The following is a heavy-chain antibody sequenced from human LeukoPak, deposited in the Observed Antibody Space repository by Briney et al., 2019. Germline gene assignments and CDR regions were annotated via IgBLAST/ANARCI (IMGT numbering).Heavy chain of an antibody. CDR1: GFTFSSYA. Sequence: GGSLRLSCAASGFTFSSYAMSWVRQAPGKGLEWVANIKQDGSEKYYVDSVKGRFTISRDNAKNSLYLQMNSLRAEDTAVYYCARERHSSGWHPAGGQGTLVTVSS. D-gene: IGHD6-19*01. V-gene: IGHV3-7*01. J-gene: IGHJ4*02. CDR3: ARERHSSGWHPA. CDR2: IKQDGSEK.